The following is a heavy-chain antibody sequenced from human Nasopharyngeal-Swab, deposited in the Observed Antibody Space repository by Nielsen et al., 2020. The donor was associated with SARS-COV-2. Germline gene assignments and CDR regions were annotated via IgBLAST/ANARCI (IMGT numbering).Heavy chain of an antibody. CDR2: INPNSGGT. CDR1: GYTFTSYG. Sequence: ASVKVSCKASGYTFTSYGISWVRQAPGQGLEWMGWINPNSGGTNYAQKFQGRVTMTRDTSISTAYMELSRLRSDDTAVYYCAWGSTSSPPYYYYYGMDVWGQGTTVTVSS. D-gene: IGHD2-2*01. CDR3: AWGSTSSPPYYYYYGMDV. V-gene: IGHV1-2*02. J-gene: IGHJ6*02.